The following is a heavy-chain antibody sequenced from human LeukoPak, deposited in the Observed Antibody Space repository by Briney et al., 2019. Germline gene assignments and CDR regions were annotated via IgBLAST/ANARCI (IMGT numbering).Heavy chain of an antibody. J-gene: IGHJ4*02. CDR1: GFSFSSHG. CDR2: IIGGAGST. D-gene: IGHD2-2*01. Sequence: QSGGSLRLSCAASGFSFSSHGMSWVRQAPGKGLEWVSGIIGGAGSTYYADSVRARFTISGDNSKNTLYLQMNSLRADDTAVYYCAHGTMYQLDSWGQGTLVTVSS. CDR3: AHGTMYQLDS. V-gene: IGHV3-23*01.